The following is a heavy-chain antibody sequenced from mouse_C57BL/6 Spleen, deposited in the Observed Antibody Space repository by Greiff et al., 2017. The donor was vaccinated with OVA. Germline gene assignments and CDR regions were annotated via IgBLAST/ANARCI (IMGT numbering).Heavy chain of an antibody. CDR3: ASYDGSSYGYFDV. V-gene: IGHV5-6*01. CDR2: ISSGGSYT. CDR1: GFTFSSYG. Sequence: VQLKESGGDLVKPGGSLKLSCAASGFTFSSYGMSWVRQTPDKRLEWVATISSGGSYTYYPDSVKGRFTISRDNAKNTLYLQMSSLKSEDTAMYYCASYDGSSYGYFDVWGTGTTVTVSS. D-gene: IGHD1-1*01. J-gene: IGHJ1*03.